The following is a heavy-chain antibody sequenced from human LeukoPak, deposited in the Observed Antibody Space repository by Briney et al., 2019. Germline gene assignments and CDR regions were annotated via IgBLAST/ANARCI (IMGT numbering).Heavy chain of an antibody. V-gene: IGHV3-48*03. CDR2: TSRGGSDI. J-gene: IGHJ4*02. CDR1: GFTFSNHE. Sequence: QPGGSLRLSCVTSGFTFSNHEMNWVRQAPGNGLEWVAYTSRGGSDISYADSAKGRFTISSDIACNTLYLQMNSLRVEDTAVYFCVRARLIRLENFFDYWGQGTLVTVSS. CDR3: VRARLIRLENFFDY. D-gene: IGHD2-21*01.